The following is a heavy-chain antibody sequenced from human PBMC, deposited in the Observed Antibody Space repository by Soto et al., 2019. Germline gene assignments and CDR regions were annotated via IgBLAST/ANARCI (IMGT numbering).Heavy chain of an antibody. Sequence: QVPLVQSGAEVKKPGSSVKVSCKASGGTFSSYAITWVRQAPGQGLEWMGRIIPILGIANYAQKFQGRVTITADKSTTTGYMELSSLRSEDTAVSYCASQGRTHECSSASCYDPDFDYWGQGTLVTVSS. CDR1: GGTFSSYA. J-gene: IGHJ4*02. V-gene: IGHV1-69*02. D-gene: IGHD2-2*01. CDR3: ASQGRTHECSSASCYDPDFDY. CDR2: IIPILGIA.